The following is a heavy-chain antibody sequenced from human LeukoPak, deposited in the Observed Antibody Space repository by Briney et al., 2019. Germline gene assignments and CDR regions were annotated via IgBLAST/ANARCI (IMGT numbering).Heavy chain of an antibody. CDR3: ATYTIAAGGYYYYGMDV. Sequence: SETLSLTCTVSGGSISRYYWNWIRQPPGKGLEWIGYISYSGNTNYNPFLKSRVTISADTSKNQFSLKLSSVTAADTAVYFCATYTIAAGGYYYYGMDVWGQGTTVTVSS. D-gene: IGHD6-13*01. J-gene: IGHJ6*02. CDR2: ISYSGNT. V-gene: IGHV4-59*08. CDR1: GGSISRYY.